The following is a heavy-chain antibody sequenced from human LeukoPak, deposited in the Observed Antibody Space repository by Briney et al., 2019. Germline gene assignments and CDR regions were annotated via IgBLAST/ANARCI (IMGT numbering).Heavy chain of an antibody. CDR3: ARAAGGYDFDDY. Sequence: ASVKVSCKASGYTFTGYYMHWMRQAPGQGLEWMGWISAYNGNTNYAQKLQGRVTMTTDTSTSTAYMELRSLRSDDTAVYYCARAAGGYDFDDYWGQGTLVTVSS. CDR2: ISAYNGNT. CDR1: GYTFTGYY. D-gene: IGHD5-12*01. V-gene: IGHV1-18*04. J-gene: IGHJ4*02.